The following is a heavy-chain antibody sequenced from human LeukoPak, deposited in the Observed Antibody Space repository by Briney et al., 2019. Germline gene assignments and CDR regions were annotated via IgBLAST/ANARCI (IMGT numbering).Heavy chain of an antibody. V-gene: IGHV4-61*02. CDR3: ARDPGGYWTSYYFDY. CDR1: GGSISSGNYY. CDR2: IYTSGST. Sequence: SQTLSLTCSVSGGSISSGNYYWSWIRQPAGKGLEWIGRIYTSGSTNYNPSLKSRVTISVDTSKNQFSLKLSSVTAADTAVYYCARDPGGYWTSYYFDYWGQGTLVTVSS. J-gene: IGHJ4*02. D-gene: IGHD3-16*01.